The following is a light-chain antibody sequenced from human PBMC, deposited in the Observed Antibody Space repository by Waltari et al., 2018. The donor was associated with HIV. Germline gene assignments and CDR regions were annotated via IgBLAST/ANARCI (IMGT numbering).Light chain of an antibody. Sequence: HSVLTQPPSVSGAPGPRVSISCTGSDSHIGAFYDVHWYQQLPGTAPKLLIHGNNYRPSGAPDRFSASRSGTSASLAITDLQAEDEADYYCQSYDNSLSASVFGGGTKLTVL. CDR1: DSHIGAFYD. J-gene: IGLJ2*01. CDR3: QSYDNSLSASV. CDR2: GNN. V-gene: IGLV1-40*01.